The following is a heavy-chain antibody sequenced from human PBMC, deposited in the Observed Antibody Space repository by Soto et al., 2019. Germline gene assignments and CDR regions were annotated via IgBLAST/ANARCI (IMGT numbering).Heavy chain of an antibody. CDR2: IYYSGST. D-gene: IGHD2-2*03. CDR1: GGSIGSGDYY. CDR3: ARGGLDIVPQTPFDY. J-gene: IGHJ4*02. V-gene: IGHV4-30-4*01. Sequence: SETLSLTCTVSGGSIGSGDYYWSWNRQPPGKGLEWIGYIYYSGSTYYNPSLKSRVTISVDTSKNQYSLKLSSVTAADTAVYYCARGGLDIVPQTPFDYWGQGTLVTVSS.